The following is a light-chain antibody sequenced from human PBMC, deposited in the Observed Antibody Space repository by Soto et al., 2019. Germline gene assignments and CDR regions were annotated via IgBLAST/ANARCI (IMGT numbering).Light chain of an antibody. V-gene: IGLV2-8*01. J-gene: IGLJ2*01. CDR1: SSDVGGYNY. Sequence: QSALTQPPSASGSPGQSVTISCTGTSSDVGGYNYVSWYQQHPGKVPKLMIYEVSKRPSGVPDRFSGSKSGNTASLTVSGLQAEDEADYYCSSYAGRNNVVFGGGTKPTVL. CDR3: SSYAGRNNVV. CDR2: EVS.